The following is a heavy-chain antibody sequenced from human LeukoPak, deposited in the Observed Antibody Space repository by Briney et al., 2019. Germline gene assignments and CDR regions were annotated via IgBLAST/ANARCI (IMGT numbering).Heavy chain of an antibody. CDR1: GGSISSSSYY. CDR2: IYYSGST. Sequence: SETLSLTCTVSGGSISSSSYYWGWIRQPPGKGLEWIGSIYYSGSTYYNPSLKSRVTISVDTSKNQFSLKLSSVTAADTAVYYCARTLADYGSGSYFPSYFDYWAREPWSPSPQ. V-gene: IGHV4-39*01. CDR3: ARTLADYGSGSYFPSYFDY. J-gene: IGHJ4*02. D-gene: IGHD3-10*01.